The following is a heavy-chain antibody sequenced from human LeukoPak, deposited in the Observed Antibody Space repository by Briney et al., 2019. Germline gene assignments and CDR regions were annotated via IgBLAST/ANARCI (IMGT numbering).Heavy chain of an antibody. Sequence: SETLSLTCSVSGGSISSYSWSWIRQPPGKGLEWIGYMYHIGSTNYNPSLKSRVTISVDTSKNQFSLKLSSVTAADTAVYYCARARITTYNWFDPWGQGTLVTVSS. J-gene: IGHJ5*02. V-gene: IGHV4-59*01. CDR2: MYHIGST. CDR1: GGSISSYS. CDR3: ARARITTYNWFDP. D-gene: IGHD3-3*01.